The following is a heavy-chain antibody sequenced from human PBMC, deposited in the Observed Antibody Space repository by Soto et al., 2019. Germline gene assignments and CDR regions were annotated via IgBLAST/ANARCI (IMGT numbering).Heavy chain of an antibody. D-gene: IGHD3-3*01. CDR2: IGTAGDT. CDR1: GFTFSSYD. V-gene: IGHV3-13*01. CDR3: ARARYDFWSGYSNYGMDV. Sequence: GGSLRLSCAASGFTFSSYDMHWDRQATGKGLEWVSAIGTAGDTYYPGSVKGRFTISRENAKNSLYLQMNSLRAGDTAVYYCARARYDFWSGYSNYGMDVWGQGTTVTVSS. J-gene: IGHJ6*02.